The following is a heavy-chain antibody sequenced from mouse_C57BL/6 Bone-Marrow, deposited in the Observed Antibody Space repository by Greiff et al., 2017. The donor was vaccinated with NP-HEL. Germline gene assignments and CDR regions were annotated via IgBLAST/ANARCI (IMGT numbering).Heavy chain of an antibody. CDR2: ISSGGDYI. J-gene: IGHJ2*01. CDR3: TRDGGNPFDY. CDR1: GFTFSSYA. D-gene: IGHD2-1*01. Sequence: EVKLVESGAGLVKPGGSLKLSCAASGFTFSSYAMSWVRQTPEKRLEWVAYISSGGDYIYYADTVKGRFTISRDNARNTLYLQMSSLKSEDTAMYYCTRDGGNPFDYWGQGTTLTVSS. V-gene: IGHV5-9-1*02.